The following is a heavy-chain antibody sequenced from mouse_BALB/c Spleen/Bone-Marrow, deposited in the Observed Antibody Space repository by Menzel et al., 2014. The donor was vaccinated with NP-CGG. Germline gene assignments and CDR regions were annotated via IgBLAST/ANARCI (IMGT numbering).Heavy chain of an antibody. J-gene: IGHJ2*01. CDR1: GYTFTSYW. D-gene: IGHD3-3*01. CDR2: IAPGSGST. Sequence: DPVKPGASVKLSCKASGYTFTSYWINWIKQRPGQGLEWIGRIAPGSGSTYYNEMFKGKATLIADTSSSTAYIQLSSLSSEDSAVYFCARGGLHYFDYWGQGTTLTVSS. CDR3: ARGGLHYFDY. V-gene: IGHV1S41*01.